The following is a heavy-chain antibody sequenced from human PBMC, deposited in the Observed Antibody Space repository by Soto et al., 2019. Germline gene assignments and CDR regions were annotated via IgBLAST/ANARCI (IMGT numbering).Heavy chain of an antibody. CDR1: GYTFTSYG. CDR3: ARVRDIVVVPAAIHPESWFEP. J-gene: IGHJ5*02. V-gene: IGHV1-18*01. CDR2: ISAYNGNT. Sequence: ASLKVSCNASGYTFTSYGIICVRHTPGQGLELMGWISAYNGNTNYAQKLQGRVTMTTDTSTSTAYMELRSLRSDDTAVYYCARVRDIVVVPAAIHPESWFEPWGQGTLVTVSS. D-gene: IGHD2-2*01.